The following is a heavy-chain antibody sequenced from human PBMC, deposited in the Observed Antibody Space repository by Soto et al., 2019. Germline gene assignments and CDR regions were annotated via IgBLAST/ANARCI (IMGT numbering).Heavy chain of an antibody. J-gene: IGHJ4*02. CDR3: ARERSRYDRSGYYRPDY. V-gene: IGHV1-69*10. CDR1: GDTFSTYS. D-gene: IGHD3-22*01. CDR2: IIPILGIP. Sequence: ASVKVSCKVSGDTFSTYSISWVRQAPGQGLEWLGGIIPILGIPSYAQRFQDRVTITADKSTSTAYMELSSLRSEDTAVYYCARERSRYDRSGYYRPDYWGQGTLVTVSS.